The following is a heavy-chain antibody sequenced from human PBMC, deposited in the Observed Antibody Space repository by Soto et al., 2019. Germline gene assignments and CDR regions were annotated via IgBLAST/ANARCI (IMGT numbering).Heavy chain of an antibody. CDR3: ARDRVAVASYYFDY. Sequence: VASVKVSCKASGGTFSSYAISWVRQAPGQGLEWMGGIIPVFGTANYAQKFQGRVTITADKSTSTAYMELSSLRSEDTAVYYCARDRVAVASYYFDYWGQGTLVTVSS. V-gene: IGHV1-69*06. CDR2: IIPVFGTA. J-gene: IGHJ4*02. CDR1: GGTFSSYA. D-gene: IGHD6-19*01.